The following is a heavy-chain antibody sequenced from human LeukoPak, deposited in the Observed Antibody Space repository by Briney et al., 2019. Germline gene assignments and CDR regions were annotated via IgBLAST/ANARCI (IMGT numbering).Heavy chain of an antibody. CDR3: ARGKGTYDSSGYYYFVGNY. Sequence: GASVTVSREASGGTFSSYAISWVRQAPGQGLEWMGIINPSGGSTSYAQKFQGRVTMTRDTSTSTVYMELRSLRSEDTAVYYCARGKGTYDSSGYYYFVGNYWGQGTLVTVSS. CDR2: INPSGGST. D-gene: IGHD3-22*01. CDR1: GGTFSSYA. V-gene: IGHV1-46*01. J-gene: IGHJ4*02.